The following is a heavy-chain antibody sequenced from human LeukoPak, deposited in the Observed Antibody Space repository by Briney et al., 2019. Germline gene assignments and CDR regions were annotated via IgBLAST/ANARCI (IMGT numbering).Heavy chain of an antibody. CDR1: GFTFSSYG. CDR3: ARPQYYYGSGSPIDY. D-gene: IGHD3-10*01. CDR2: IWYDGSNK. J-gene: IGHJ4*02. Sequence: GVSLRLSCAASGFTFSSYGMHWVRQAPGKGLEWVAVIWYDGSNKYYADSVKGRFTISRDNSKNTLYLQMNSLRAEDTAVYYCARPQYYYGSGSPIDYWGQGTLVTVSS. V-gene: IGHV3-33*01.